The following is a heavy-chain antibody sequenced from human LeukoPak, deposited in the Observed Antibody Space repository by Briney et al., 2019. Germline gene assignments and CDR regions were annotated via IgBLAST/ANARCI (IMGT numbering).Heavy chain of an antibody. CDR1: GFTFSSYS. V-gene: IGHV3-48*01. J-gene: IGHJ4*02. D-gene: IGHD3-22*01. CDR2: ISSSSSTI. CDR3: ARDPGHADYYDSSGYYSHFDY. Sequence: GRSLRLSCAASGFTFSSYSMNWVRQAPGKGLEWVSYISSSSSTIYYADSVKGRFTISRDNAKNSLYLQMNSLRAEDTAVYYCARDPGHADYYDSSGYYSHFDYWGQGTLVTVSS.